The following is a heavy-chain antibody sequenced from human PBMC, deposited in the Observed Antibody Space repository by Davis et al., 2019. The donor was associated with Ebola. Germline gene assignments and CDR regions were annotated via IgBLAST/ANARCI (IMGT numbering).Heavy chain of an antibody. CDR3: ASGYSRSGVHP. Sequence: SDTLSLTCTVSAGPISSYYCTWFRQPPGKGLEWIGYIYYIGRTNYNPTLKSPVTISVDTSKNQFSPKLSTVTAADTAVYYCASGYSRSGVHPWGQGTLVTVSS. CDR1: AGPISSYY. V-gene: IGHV4-59*01. CDR2: IYYIGRT. J-gene: IGHJ5*02. D-gene: IGHD6-13*01.